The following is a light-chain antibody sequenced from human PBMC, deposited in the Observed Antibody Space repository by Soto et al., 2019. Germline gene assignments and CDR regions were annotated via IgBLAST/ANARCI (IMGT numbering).Light chain of an antibody. CDR2: VAS. Sequence: VVSMSLAAVSLSQGERATLSCRASQSVSSYLAWYQQKPGQAPRLPVYVASNRATGIPARFSGSGSGTEFTLTISSLQSEDCTVYYCQHYENLPNPFGEGSNVDI. CDR3: QHYENLPNP. V-gene: IGKV3D-15*01. J-gene: IGKJ1*01. CDR1: QSVSSY.